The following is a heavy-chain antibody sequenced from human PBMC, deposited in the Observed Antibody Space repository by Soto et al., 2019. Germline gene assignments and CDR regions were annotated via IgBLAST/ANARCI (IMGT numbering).Heavy chain of an antibody. CDR1: GGSFSGYY. V-gene: IGHV4-34*01. CDR2: INHSGST. J-gene: IGHJ4*02. CDR3: ATQAVAGSEFDY. D-gene: IGHD6-19*01. Sequence: SETLSLTCAVYGGSFSGYYWSWIRQPPGKGLEWIGEINHSGSTNYNPSLKSRVTISVDTSKNQFSLKLSSVTAADTAVYYCATQAVAGSEFDYWGQGTLVTVSS.